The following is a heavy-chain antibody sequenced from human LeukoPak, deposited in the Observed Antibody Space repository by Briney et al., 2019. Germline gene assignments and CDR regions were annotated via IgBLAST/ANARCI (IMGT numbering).Heavy chain of an antibody. CDR1: GFNFDDYD. CDR2: ITWNGDKT. J-gene: IGHJ5*02. Sequence: GGSLRLSCAVSGFNFDDYDRGGGRQVPGKGLEWVSGITWNGDKTGYADSVRGRFAISRDNTKKSLYLQMSSLRAEDTALYYCARDPSCSSSASCYFEDWFDPWGPGTLVTVSS. D-gene: IGHD2-15*01. V-gene: IGHV3-20*04. CDR3: ARDPSCSSSASCYFEDWFDP.